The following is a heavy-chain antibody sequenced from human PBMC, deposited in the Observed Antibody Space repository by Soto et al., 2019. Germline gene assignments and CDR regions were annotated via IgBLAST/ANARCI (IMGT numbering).Heavy chain of an antibody. CDR1: GFTVSSNY. CDR2: IYSGGST. J-gene: IGHJ4*02. CDR3: ARGESRGSGYFFALDY. D-gene: IGHD3-22*01. V-gene: IGHV3-53*01. Sequence: EVQLVESGGGLIQPGGSLRLSCAASGFTVSSNYMSWVRQAPGKGLEWVSVIYSGGSTYYADSVKGRFTISRDNSKNTLYLQMNSLRAEDTAVYYCARGESRGSGYFFALDYWGQGTLVTVSS.